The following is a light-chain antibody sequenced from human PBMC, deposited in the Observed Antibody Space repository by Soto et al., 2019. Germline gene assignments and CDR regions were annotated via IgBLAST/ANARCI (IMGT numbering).Light chain of an antibody. J-gene: IGLJ3*02. V-gene: IGLV1-44*01. CDR1: SSNIGSNT. CDR2: SNN. CDR3: AAWDDSLNGRGV. Sequence: QSVLTQPPSASGTPGKRVTISCSGSSSNIGSNTVNWYQQLPGTAPKLLIYSNNQLPSGVPDRFSGSRSGTSASLAISGLQSEDEGDYYCAAWDDSLNGRGVFGGGTKLTVL.